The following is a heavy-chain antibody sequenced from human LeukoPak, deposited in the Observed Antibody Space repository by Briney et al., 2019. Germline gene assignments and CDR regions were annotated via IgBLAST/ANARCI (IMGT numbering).Heavy chain of an antibody. CDR1: GFTFSNYD. D-gene: IGHD2-2*01. CDR3: ARGSCSSRSCYKRVNGLDV. CDR2: FHTAGDI. V-gene: IGHV3-13*01. J-gene: IGHJ6*02. Sequence: GGSLRLSCAASGFTFSNYDMHWVRQATGRGLEWVSAFHTAGDIHYSGSVKGRFATSRENAKNSFYLQMNNLRAGDTAVYYCARGSCSSRSCYKRVNGLDVWGQGTPVTVSS.